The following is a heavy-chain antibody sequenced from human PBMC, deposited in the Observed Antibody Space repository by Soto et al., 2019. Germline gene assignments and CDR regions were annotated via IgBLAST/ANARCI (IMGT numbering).Heavy chain of an antibody. CDR1: GFAFDDYA. CDR3: AKDKRGSGKGGMDV. Sequence: EVQLVESGGGLVQPGRSLRLSCAASGFAFDDYAMHWVRQAPGKGLEWVSGISWNSGSIGYADSVKGRFTISRDNAKNSLYLQMNSLRAEDTALYYCAKDKRGSGKGGMDVWGQGTTVTVSS. D-gene: IGHD3-10*01. J-gene: IGHJ6*02. V-gene: IGHV3-9*01. CDR2: ISWNSGSI.